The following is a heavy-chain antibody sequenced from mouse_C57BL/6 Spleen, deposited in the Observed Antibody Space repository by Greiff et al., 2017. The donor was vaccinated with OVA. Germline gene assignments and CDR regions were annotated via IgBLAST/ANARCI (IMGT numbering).Heavy chain of an antibody. D-gene: IGHD2-1*01. Sequence: VQLQQSGAELVKPGASVKISCKASGYAFSSYWMNWVKQRPGKGLEWIGQIYPGDGDTNYNGKFKGKATLTADKSSSTAYMQLSSLTSEDSAVYFCASHYGNYRDYFDYWGQGTTLTVSS. CDR2: IYPGDGDT. V-gene: IGHV1-80*01. CDR3: ASHYGNYRDYFDY. J-gene: IGHJ2*01. CDR1: GYAFSSYW.